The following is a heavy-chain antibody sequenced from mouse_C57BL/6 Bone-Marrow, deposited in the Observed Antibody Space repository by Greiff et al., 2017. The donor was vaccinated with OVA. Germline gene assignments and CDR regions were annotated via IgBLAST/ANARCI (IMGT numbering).Heavy chain of an antibody. CDR1: GYTFTSYW. V-gene: IGHV1-50*01. J-gene: IGHJ3*01. CDR2: IDPSDSYT. CDR3: ARMVTTPFAY. Sequence: QVQLQQPGAELVKPGASVKLSCKASGYTFTSYWMQWVKQRPGQGLEWIGEIDPSDSYTNYNQKFKGKATLTVDTSSSTAYMQLSSLTSEDSAVYYWARMVTTPFAYWGQGTLVTVSA. D-gene: IGHD2-3*01.